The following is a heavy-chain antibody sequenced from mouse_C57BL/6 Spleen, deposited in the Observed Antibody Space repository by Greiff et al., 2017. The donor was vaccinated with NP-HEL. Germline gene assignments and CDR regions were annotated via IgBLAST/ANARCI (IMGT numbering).Heavy chain of an antibody. Sequence: QVQLQQSGAELARPGASVKLSCKASGYTFTSYGISWVKQRTGQGLEWIGEIYPRSGNTYYNEKFKGKDTLTADKSSSTAYMELRSLTSEDSAVYFCAREVIYDGPTGAYWGQGTLVTVSA. D-gene: IGHD2-3*01. CDR2: IYPRSGNT. J-gene: IGHJ3*01. V-gene: IGHV1-81*01. CDR3: AREVIYDGPTGAY. CDR1: GYTFTSYG.